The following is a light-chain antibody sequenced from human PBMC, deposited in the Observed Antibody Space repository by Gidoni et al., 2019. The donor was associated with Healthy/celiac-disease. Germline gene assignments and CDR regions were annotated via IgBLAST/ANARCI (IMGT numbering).Light chain of an antibody. CDR1: QSVSSN. CDR2: GAS. J-gene: IGKJ4*01. V-gene: IGKV3-15*01. CDR3: QQYNNLPLT. Sequence: EIMMTQSPATLSVSQGERATLSFRASQSVSSNLAWYQQKPGQAPRLLIYGASTRATCIPARFSGSGSGTEFTLTISSLQSEDFAVYYCQQYNNLPLTFGGGTKVEIK.